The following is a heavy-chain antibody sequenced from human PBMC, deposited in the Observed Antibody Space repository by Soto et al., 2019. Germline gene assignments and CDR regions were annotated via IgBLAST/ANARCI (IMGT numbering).Heavy chain of an antibody. CDR1: GGSVSSGSYY. D-gene: IGHD3-10*01. CDR2: VYYSGST. CDR3: ASSGSSLVAGDYYYYGMDV. Sequence: SETLSLTCTVSGGSVSSGSYYWSWIRQPPGKGLEWIGYVYYSGSTNYNPSLKSRVTISVDTSKNQFSLKLSSVTAADTAVYYCASSGSSLVAGDYYYYGMDVWGQGTTVTVSS. V-gene: IGHV4-61*01. J-gene: IGHJ6*02.